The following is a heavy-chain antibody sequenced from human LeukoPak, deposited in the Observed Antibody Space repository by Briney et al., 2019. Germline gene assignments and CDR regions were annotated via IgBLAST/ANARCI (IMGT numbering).Heavy chain of an antibody. J-gene: IGHJ4*02. D-gene: IGHD4-17*01. CDR2: IYTSGST. V-gene: IGHV4-61*02. Sequence: SETLSLTCTVSGGSISSGSYYWSWIRQPAGKGLEWIGRIYTSGSTNYNPSPKSRVTITVDTSKNQFSLKLSSVTAADTAVYYCARVSYGDSYYFDYWGQGTLVTVSS. CDR3: ARVSYGDSYYFDY. CDR1: GGSISSGSYY.